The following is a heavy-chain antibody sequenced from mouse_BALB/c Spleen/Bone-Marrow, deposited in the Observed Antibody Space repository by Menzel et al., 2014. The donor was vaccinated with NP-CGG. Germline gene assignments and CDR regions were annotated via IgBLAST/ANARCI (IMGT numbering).Heavy chain of an antibody. CDR1: GFTFRDYY. V-gene: IGHV5-12*02. Sequence: EVKVEESGGGLVQPGGSLKLSCATSGFTFRDYYMYWVRQTPEKRLEWVAYISNGGGSTYYPDTVKGRFTTSRDNAKNTLYLQMSRLKSEDTAMYYCARQGTLDYWGQGTSVTVSS. CDR3: ARQGTLDY. CDR2: ISNGGGST. J-gene: IGHJ4*01.